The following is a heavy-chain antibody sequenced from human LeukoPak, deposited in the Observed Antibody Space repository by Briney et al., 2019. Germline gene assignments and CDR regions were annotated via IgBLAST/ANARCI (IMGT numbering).Heavy chain of an antibody. CDR1: GFTFSSYG. CDR3: AKDLARISVRGSLDY. Sequence: PGGSLRLSCAASGFTFSSYGMHWVRQAPGKGLEWVAFIRYDGSNKYYADSVKGRFTISRDNSKNTLYLQMNSLRAEDTAVYYCAKDLARISVRGSLDYWGQGTLVTVSS. CDR2: IRYDGSNK. J-gene: IGHJ4*02. V-gene: IGHV3-30*02. D-gene: IGHD3-10*01.